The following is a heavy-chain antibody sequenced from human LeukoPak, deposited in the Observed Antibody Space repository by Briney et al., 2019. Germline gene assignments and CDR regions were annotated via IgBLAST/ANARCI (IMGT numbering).Heavy chain of an antibody. Sequence: SETLSLTCTVSGYSISSGYYWGWLRQPPGRGLEWIGTIYHSGSTYYNPSLKSRVTISVDTSKNQFSLKLSSVTAADTAVYFCARVYSSSWYFNWFDPWGQGTQVTVSS. V-gene: IGHV4-38-2*02. CDR3: ARVYSSSWYFNWFDP. CDR1: GYSISSGYY. J-gene: IGHJ5*02. D-gene: IGHD6-13*01. CDR2: IYHSGST.